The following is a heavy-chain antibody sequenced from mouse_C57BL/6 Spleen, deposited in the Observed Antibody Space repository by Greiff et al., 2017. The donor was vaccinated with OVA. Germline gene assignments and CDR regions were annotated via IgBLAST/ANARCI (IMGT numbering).Heavy chain of an antibody. V-gene: IGHV1-55*01. CDR2: IYPGSGST. J-gene: IGHJ4*01. CDR3: ARSGYNYAMDY. CDR1: GYTFTSYW. D-gene: IGHD3-2*02. Sequence: QVQLKQSGAELVKPGASVKMSCKASGYTFTSYWITWVKQRPGQGLEWIGDIYPGSGSTNYNEKFKSKATLTVDTSSSTAYMQLSSLTSEDSAVYYCARSGYNYAMDYWGQGTSVTVSS.